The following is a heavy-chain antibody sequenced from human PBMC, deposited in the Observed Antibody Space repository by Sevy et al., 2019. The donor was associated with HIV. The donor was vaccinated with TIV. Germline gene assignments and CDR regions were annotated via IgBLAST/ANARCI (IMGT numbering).Heavy chain of an antibody. CDR1: GYTFTGYY. CDR3: ARAPAARLRYYYYYGMDV. Sequence: ASVKVSCKASGYTFTGYYMHWVRQAPGQGLEWMGWINPNSGGTNYAQKFQGRVTMTRDTSISTACMELSRLRSDDTAVYYCARAPAARLRYYYYYGMDVWGQGTTVTVSS. D-gene: IGHD6-6*01. J-gene: IGHJ6*02. CDR2: INPNSGGT. V-gene: IGHV1-2*02.